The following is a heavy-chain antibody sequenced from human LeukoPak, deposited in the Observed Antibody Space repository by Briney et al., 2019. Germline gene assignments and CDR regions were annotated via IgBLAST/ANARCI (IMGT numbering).Heavy chain of an antibody. D-gene: IGHD4-17*01. CDR3: ARDPGKMTTVTRDY. Sequence: GASVKVSCKASGYTFTSYGISWVRQAPGQGLEWMGWISAYNGNTNYAQKLQGRVTMTTDTSTSTAYMELRSLRSDDTAVYCCARDPGKMTTVTRDYWGQGTLVTVSS. CDR2: ISAYNGNT. CDR1: GYTFTSYG. J-gene: IGHJ4*02. V-gene: IGHV1-18*01.